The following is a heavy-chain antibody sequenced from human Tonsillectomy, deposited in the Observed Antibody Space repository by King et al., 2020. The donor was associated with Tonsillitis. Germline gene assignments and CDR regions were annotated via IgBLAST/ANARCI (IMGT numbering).Heavy chain of an antibody. CDR1: GGSISSYY. CDR2: IYNSGST. CDR3: ARAGSWRAKWDY. V-gene: IGHV4-59*01. D-gene: IGHD6-13*01. Sequence: VPLQESGPGLVKPSETLSLTCTVSGGSISSYYWSWIRQSPGKGLEWIGYIYNSGSTNYNPSLKSRVTISGDTSKNLFSLKLSSVTAADTAVYYCARAGSWRAKWDYWGQGTLVAVSS. J-gene: IGHJ4*02.